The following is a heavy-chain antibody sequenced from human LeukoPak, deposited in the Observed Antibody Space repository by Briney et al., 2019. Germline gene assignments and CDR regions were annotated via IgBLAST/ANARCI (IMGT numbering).Heavy chain of an antibody. J-gene: IGHJ4*02. CDR3: AEGYSYADY. D-gene: IGHD5-18*01. V-gene: IGHV3-23*01. Sequence: GGSLRLSCAASGLTFSSYAMNWVRQAPGKGLEWVSSISVSGGSTYYADSVEGRFTISRDNSKNTLYLQMDSLRAGDTAVYYCAEGYSYADYWGQGTLVTVSS. CDR1: GLTFSSYA. CDR2: ISVSGGST.